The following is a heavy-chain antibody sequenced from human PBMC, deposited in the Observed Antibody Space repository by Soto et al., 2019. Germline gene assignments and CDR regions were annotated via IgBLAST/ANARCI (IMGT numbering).Heavy chain of an antibody. CDR3: ARGSYYYYMDV. V-gene: IGHV1-8*01. CDR1: GYTFTNYD. J-gene: IGHJ6*03. CDR2: MNPNSANI. Sequence: ASVKVSCKASGYTFTNYDINWVRQATGQGLEWMGWMNPNSANIGYAQKFQGRVTMTRDTSISTAYLELSSLRSEDTAVYYCARGSYYYYMDVWGKGTTVTVSS.